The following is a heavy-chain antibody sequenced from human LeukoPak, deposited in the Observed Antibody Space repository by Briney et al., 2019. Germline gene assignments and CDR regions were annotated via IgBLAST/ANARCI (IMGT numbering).Heavy chain of an antibody. D-gene: IGHD3-3*02. CDR3: ARTAFQFGQYFYYMNV. CDR2: MNPNSGDT. Sequence: ASVKVSCKASGYTFTSYGISWVRQAPGQGLEWMGWMNPNSGDTNYAQKFQGRVTVTRDTSISTAYMELSGLTSDDTAVYYCARTAFQFGQYFYYMNVWGTGTTVTVSS. V-gene: IGHV1-2*02. CDR1: GYTFTSYG. J-gene: IGHJ6*03.